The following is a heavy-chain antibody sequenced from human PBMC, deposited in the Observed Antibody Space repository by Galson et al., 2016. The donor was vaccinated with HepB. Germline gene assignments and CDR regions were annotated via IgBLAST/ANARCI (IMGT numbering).Heavy chain of an antibody. CDR1: TFNNFP. V-gene: IGHV3-30-3*01. CDR3: ARDKFPQPPLAYLDF. Sequence: TFNNFPMHWVRQAPGKGLEWVALISYDGTNTFYADSVKGRFTVSRDNSRNTLYLDMNTLRPDDSATYFCARDKFPQPPLAYLDFWGQGTLVTVSS. CDR2: ISYDGTNT. J-gene: IGHJ4*02. D-gene: IGHD2-21*01.